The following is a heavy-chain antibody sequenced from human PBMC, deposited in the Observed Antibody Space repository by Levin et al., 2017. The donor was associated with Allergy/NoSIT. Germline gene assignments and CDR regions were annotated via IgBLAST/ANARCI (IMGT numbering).Heavy chain of an antibody. D-gene: IGHD2-2*01. CDR3: ARELSVVVPTASSYYDYGMDV. V-gene: IGHV1-2*02. J-gene: IGHJ6*02. Sequence: GESLKISCKSSGYTFTDYYMHWVRQAPGQGLEWMGWIYPYSGGSNYAQKFQGRVTMTRDTSISTAYMELSRLRSDDTAVYYCARELSVVVPTASSYYDYGMDVWGQGTTVTVSS. CDR1: GYTFTDYY. CDR2: IYPYSGGS.